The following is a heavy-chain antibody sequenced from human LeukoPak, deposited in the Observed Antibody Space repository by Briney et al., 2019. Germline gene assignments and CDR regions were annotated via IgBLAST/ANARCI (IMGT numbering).Heavy chain of an antibody. CDR2: IYSGAGT. D-gene: IGHD1-26*01. CDR3: ARDSSGPSY. J-gene: IGHJ4*01. Sequence: GGSLRLSCAASGFLVSNYYMSWVRQAPGKGLEWVSVIYSGAGTYYADSVKGRFTISRDNSRNTLYLQMYSLRAEDTAVYFCARDSSGPSYWGQGTLVTVSS. CDR1: GFLVSNYY. V-gene: IGHV3-53*01.